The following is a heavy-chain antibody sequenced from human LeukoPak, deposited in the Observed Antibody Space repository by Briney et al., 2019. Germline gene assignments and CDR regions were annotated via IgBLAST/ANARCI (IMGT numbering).Heavy chain of an antibody. CDR3: ARGRSIKWVPAAIPYFDY. J-gene: IGHJ4*02. CDR2: ISSSGSTI. Sequence: GGSLRLSCAASGFTFSDYYMSWIRQAPGKGLEWVSYISSSGSTIYYADSVKGRFTISRDNAKNSLYLQMNSLRAEDTAVYYCARGRSIKWVPAAIPYFDYWGQGTLATVSS. V-gene: IGHV3-11*01. D-gene: IGHD2-2*01. CDR1: GFTFSDYY.